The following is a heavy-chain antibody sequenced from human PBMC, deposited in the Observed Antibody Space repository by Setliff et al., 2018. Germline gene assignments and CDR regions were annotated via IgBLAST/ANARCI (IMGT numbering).Heavy chain of an antibody. CDR1: GGTFSSYG. J-gene: IGHJ6*03. CDR2: TIPMFGTT. CDR3: VREGVDSRSSTGYRYYMDV. V-gene: IGHV1-69*05. D-gene: IGHD3-22*01. Sequence: SVKVSCKASGGTFSSYGISWVRQAPGQGLEWMGGTIPMFGTTNYARKFQGRVTIMTDESTSTAYMQLSSLGSGDTAVYYCVREGVDSRSSTGYRYYMDVWGKGTTVTVSS.